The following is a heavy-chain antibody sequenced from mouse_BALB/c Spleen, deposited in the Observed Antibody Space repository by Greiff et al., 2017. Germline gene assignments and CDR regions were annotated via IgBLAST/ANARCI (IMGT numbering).Heavy chain of an antibody. J-gene: IGHJ4*01. CDR1: GFTFSNYW. Sequence: EVKLVESGGGLVQPGGSMKLSCVASGFTFSNYWMNWVRQSPEKGLEWVAEIRLKSNNYATHYAESVRGRFTISRDDSKSSVYLQMNNLRAEDTGIYYCTRAYPYYAMDYWGQGTSVTVSS. CDR3: TRAYPYYAMDY. V-gene: IGHV6-6*02. CDR2: IRLKSNNYAT. D-gene: IGHD2-10*01.